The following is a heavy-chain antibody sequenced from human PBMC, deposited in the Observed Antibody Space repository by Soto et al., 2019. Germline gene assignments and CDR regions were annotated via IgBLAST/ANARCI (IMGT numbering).Heavy chain of an antibody. J-gene: IGHJ5*02. CDR3: ARWNGFGGS. V-gene: IGHV3-21*01. D-gene: IGHD1-1*01. Sequence: GGSLRLSCVVSGFSLGPYGVTWVRQTPEKGLEWVTCLSGGSGSIFYVDSVRGRFTISRDSSTAYLQMNNMRPEDTAVYFCARWNGFGGSWGQGSLGTVSS. CDR1: GFSLGPYG. CDR2: LSGGSGSI.